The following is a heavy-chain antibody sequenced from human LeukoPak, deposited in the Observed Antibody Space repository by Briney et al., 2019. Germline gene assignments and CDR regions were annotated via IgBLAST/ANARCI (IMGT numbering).Heavy chain of an antibody. CDR1: GGSFSGYY. CDR2: INHSGST. J-gene: IGHJ4*02. CDR3: AREGRDGHYYDSSGYYYVDY. D-gene: IGHD3-22*01. Sequence: PSETLSLTCAVYGGSFSGYYWSWIRQPPGKGLEWIGEINHSGSTNYNPSLKSRVTISVDTSKNQFSLKLSSVTAADTAVYYCAREGRDGHYYDSSGYYYVDYWGQGTLVTVSS. V-gene: IGHV4-34*01.